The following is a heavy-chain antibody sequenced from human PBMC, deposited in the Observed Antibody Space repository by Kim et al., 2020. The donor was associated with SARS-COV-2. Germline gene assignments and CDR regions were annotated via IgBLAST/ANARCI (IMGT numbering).Heavy chain of an antibody. CDR2: ISSSSSYI. Sequence: GGSLRLSCAASGFTFSSYSMNWVRQAPGKGLEWVSSISSSSSYIYYADSVKGRFTISRDNAKNSLYLQMNSLRAEDTAVYYCARERGELVHPYYFDYWGQGTLVTVSS. CDR3: ARERGELVHPYYFDY. J-gene: IGHJ4*02. V-gene: IGHV3-21*01. CDR1: GFTFSSYS. D-gene: IGHD1-26*01.